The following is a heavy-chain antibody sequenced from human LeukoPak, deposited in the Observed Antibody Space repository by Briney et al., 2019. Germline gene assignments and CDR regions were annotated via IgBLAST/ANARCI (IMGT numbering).Heavy chain of an antibody. CDR3: ARETSGSYGMDV. J-gene: IGHJ6*02. V-gene: IGHV3-23*01. CDR2: LTGSGDRT. CDR1: GFPFSTYA. D-gene: IGHD3-10*01. Sequence: GGSLRLSCAASGFPFSTYAMSWVRQAPEKALEWVSGLTGSGDRTFYADSVKGRFTISRDNAKNSLYLQMNSLRAEDTAVYYCARETSGSYGMDVWGQGTTVTVSS.